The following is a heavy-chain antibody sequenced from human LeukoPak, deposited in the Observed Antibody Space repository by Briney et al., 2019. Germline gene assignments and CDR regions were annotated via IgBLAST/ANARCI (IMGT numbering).Heavy chain of an antibody. Sequence: SETLSLTCAVSGGSISSSNWWTWVRQPPGKGLEWIGEIYHSGSTNYNPSLKSRVTISVDKSKNQFSLKLNSVTAADTAVYYCARSDYGYSYGILGFDPWGQGTLVTVSS. CDR1: GGSISSSNW. J-gene: IGHJ5*02. CDR2: IYHSGST. CDR3: ARSDYGYSYGILGFDP. D-gene: IGHD5-18*01. V-gene: IGHV4-4*02.